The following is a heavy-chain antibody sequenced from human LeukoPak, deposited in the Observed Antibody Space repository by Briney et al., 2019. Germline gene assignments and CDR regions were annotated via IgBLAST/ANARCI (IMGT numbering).Heavy chain of an antibody. CDR3: ARKYCSGGSCSADY. V-gene: IGHV1-18*01. D-gene: IGHD2-15*01. J-gene: IGHJ4*02. CDR2: ISAYNGNT. CDR1: GYAFTSYG. Sequence: ASVKVSCKASGYAFTSYGISWVRQAPGQGLEWMGWISAYNGNTNYAQKLQGRVTMTTDTSTSTAYMELRSLRSDDTAVYYCARKYCSGGSCSADYWGQGTLVTVSS.